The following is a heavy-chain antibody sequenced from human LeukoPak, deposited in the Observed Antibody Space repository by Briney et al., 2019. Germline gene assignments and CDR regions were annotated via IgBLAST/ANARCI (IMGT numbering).Heavy chain of an antibody. CDR3: ARGRVLRFLEWLFDPYYFDY. Sequence: PRASVKVSCKASGYTFTGYYMHWVRQAPGQGLEWMGWINPNSGGTNYAQKFQGRVTITADESTSTAYMELSSLRSEDTAVYYCARGRVLRFLEWLFDPYYFDYWGQGTLVTVSS. D-gene: IGHD3-3*01. J-gene: IGHJ4*02. CDR1: GYTFTGYY. CDR2: INPNSGGT. V-gene: IGHV1-2*02.